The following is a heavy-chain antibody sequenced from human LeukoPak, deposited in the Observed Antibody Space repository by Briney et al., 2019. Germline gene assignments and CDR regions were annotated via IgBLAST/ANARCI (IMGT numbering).Heavy chain of an antibody. CDR2: LYSSGKT. CDR3: ARDPGRGGDY. V-gene: IGHV3-53*01. CDR1: GFIVSNNH. J-gene: IGHJ4*02. Sequence: GGSLRLSCAVSGFIVSNNHMTWVRQAPGKGLECVSVLYSSGKTYYADPVQGRFTISRDDSKNTLYLQMNNLRVEDTAVYYCARDPGRGGDYWGQGTLVTVSS.